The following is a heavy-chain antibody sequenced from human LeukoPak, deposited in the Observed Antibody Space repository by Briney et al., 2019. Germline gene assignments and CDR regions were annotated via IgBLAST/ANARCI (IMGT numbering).Heavy chain of an antibody. D-gene: IGHD4-17*01. CDR3: ARVSPNTVTTLQYFDY. Sequence: PGGSMRLSCAPSALTFSSFEMNWIRHAPGKGMEWVSYISSSGDTIYYAASVTGRLTICRHNATHPLYLQMTSLRAEDTAMYYSARVSPNTVTTLQYFDYGGQGTLVTVSS. CDR1: ALTFSSFE. J-gene: IGHJ4*02. V-gene: IGHV3-48*03. CDR2: ISSSGDTI.